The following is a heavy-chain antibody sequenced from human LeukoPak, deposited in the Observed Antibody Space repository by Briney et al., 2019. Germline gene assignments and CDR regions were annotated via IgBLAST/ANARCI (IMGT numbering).Heavy chain of an antibody. CDR1: GYSISSGYY. CDR2: IYHSGST. CDR3: ARDGTTVVTPSDY. D-gene: IGHD4-23*01. V-gene: IGHV4-38-2*02. Sequence: SETLSLTCAVSGYSISSGYYWGWIRQPPGKGLEWIGSIYHSGSTYYNPSLKSRVTISVDTSKNQFSLKLSSVTAADTAVYYCARDGTTVVTPSDYWGQGTLVTVSS. J-gene: IGHJ4*02.